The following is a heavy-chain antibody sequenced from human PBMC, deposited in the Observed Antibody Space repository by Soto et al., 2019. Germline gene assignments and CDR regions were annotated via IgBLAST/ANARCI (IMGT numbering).Heavy chain of an antibody. CDR2: ISGSGGST. V-gene: IGHV3-23*01. CDR1: GFTFSSYA. Sequence: HPGGSLRLSCAASGFTFSSYAMSWVRQAPGKGLEWVSAISGSGGSTYYADSVKGRFTISRDNSKNTLYLQMNSLRAEDTAVYYCAKDPLGQLERLHHYYYSMDVWGQGTTVTVSS. CDR3: AKDPLGQLERLHHYYYSMDV. D-gene: IGHD1-1*01. J-gene: IGHJ6*02.